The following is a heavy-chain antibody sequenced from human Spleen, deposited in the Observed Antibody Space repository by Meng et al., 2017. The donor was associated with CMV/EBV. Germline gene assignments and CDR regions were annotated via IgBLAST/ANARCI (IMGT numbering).Heavy chain of an antibody. J-gene: IGHJ4*02. CDR1: CTFISYW. CDR2: TNSDGSIT. D-gene: IGHD3-22*01. CDR3: ARDRPYYDTSGLAGDY. Sequence: CTFISYWMHWVRQAPGKGLVWVSRTNSDGSITSYADSVKGRFTISRDNAKNTLYLQMNSLRAEDTAVYYCARDRPYYDTSGLAGDYWGQGTLVTVSS. V-gene: IGHV3-74*01.